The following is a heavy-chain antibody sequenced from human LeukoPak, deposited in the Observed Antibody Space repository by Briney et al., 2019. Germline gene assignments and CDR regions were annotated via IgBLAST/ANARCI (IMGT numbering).Heavy chain of an antibody. Sequence: SETLSLTCTVSGGSISSYYWSWIRQPPGKGLEWIGYIYYSGSTNYNPSPKSRVTISVDTSKNQFSLKLSSVTAADTAVYYCARSSGPGPFDYWGQGTLVTVSS. CDR3: ARSSGPGPFDY. CDR1: GGSISSYY. J-gene: IGHJ4*02. CDR2: IYYSGST. D-gene: IGHD6-19*01. V-gene: IGHV4-59*08.